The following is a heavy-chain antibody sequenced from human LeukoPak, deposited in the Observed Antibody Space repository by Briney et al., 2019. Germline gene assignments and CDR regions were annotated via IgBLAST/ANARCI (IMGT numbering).Heavy chain of an antibody. J-gene: IGHJ1*01. CDR3: ARYGSGSYSDDHFQH. CDR1: GGSISSSSYY. D-gene: IGHD3-10*01. CDR2: IYYSGSP. Sequence: SETLSLTCTVSGGSISSSSYYWGWIRQPPGKGLEWIGSIYYSGSPYYNPSLKSRVTISVDTSKNQFSLKLTSVTAADPAVYYCARYGSGSYSDDHFQHWGQGTLVTVSS. V-gene: IGHV4-39*07.